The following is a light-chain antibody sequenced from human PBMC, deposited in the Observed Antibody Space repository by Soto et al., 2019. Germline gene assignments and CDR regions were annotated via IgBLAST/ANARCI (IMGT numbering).Light chain of an antibody. CDR1: SSDVGGYNY. Sequence: QSALTQPASVSGSPGQSITISCTGTSSDVGGYNYVSWYQQHPGKAPKLMIYDVSNRPSGVSNRFSGSKSDDTASLTIAGLEAEDEADYYSSSYTSSSPPVVFGGGTKLTVL. CDR3: SSYTSSSPPVV. J-gene: IGLJ2*01. CDR2: DVS. V-gene: IGLV2-14*03.